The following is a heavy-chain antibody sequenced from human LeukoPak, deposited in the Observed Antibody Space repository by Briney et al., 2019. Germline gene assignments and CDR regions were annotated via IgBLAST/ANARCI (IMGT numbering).Heavy chain of an antibody. CDR1: SGSISSGDYY. J-gene: IGHJ3*02. V-gene: IGHV4-30-4*08. D-gene: IGHD3-10*01. CDR3: ARDTLGSGYDAFDI. Sequence: SQTLSLTCTVSSGSISSGDYYWRWIRQPPGKGLEWIGYIYSSGGTYYNPSLKSRLNISVDTSKNQFSLKLSSVTAADTAGYYCARDTLGSGYDAFDIWGQGTMVTVSS. CDR2: IYSSGGT.